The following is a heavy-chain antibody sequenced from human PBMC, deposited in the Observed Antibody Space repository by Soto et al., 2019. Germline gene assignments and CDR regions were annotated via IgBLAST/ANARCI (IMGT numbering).Heavy chain of an antibody. CDR3: ARDSGYCSGGSCQIEGPIDY. CDR1: GGTFSSYT. Sequence: QVQLVQSGAEVKKPGSSVKVSCKASGGTFSSYTISWVRQAPGQGLEWMGRIIPILGIPTYAQKFQGRVTITANKSTSTDYMELSSLRSEDTAVYSCARDSGYCSGGSCQIEGPIDYWGQGTLVTVSS. D-gene: IGHD2-15*01. J-gene: IGHJ4*02. CDR2: IIPILGIP. V-gene: IGHV1-69*08.